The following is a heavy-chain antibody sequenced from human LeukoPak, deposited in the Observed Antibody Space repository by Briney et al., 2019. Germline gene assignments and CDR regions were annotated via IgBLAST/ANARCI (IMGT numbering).Heavy chain of an antibody. J-gene: IGHJ4*02. CDR3: ASDGFRSRGFDSGGPLHFFDY. CDR1: GFSFSTYA. D-gene: IGHD3-9*01. CDR2: MSFDENDK. Sequence: GGSLRLSCAGSGFSFSTYAVHWVRQAPGKGLEWLAVMSFDENDKRYADSVKGRFTISKESSKNTLYLQMDSLRPEDTAVYYCASDGFRSRGFDSGGPLHFFDYWGQGTLVIVSS. V-gene: IGHV3-30-3*01.